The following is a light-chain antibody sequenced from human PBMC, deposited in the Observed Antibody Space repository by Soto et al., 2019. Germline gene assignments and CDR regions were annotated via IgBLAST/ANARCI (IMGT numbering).Light chain of an antibody. V-gene: IGLV2-23*02. CDR3: CSYAVSNTYL. CDR1: DSDVGSHNL. J-gene: IGLJ1*01. Sequence: QSALTQPASVSASPGQSITISCTGTDSDVGSHNLVSWYQLHPGKAPTLMIYEVTKRPSGVTNRFSGSKSGNTASLTIAGLQDEDESDDYCCSYAVSNTYLFGNGTKVTVL. CDR2: EVT.